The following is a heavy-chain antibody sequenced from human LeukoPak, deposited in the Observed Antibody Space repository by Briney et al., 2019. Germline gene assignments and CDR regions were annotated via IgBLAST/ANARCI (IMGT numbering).Heavy chain of an antibody. J-gene: IGHJ4*02. CDR2: ISSSSNYI. V-gene: IGHV3-21*01. Sequence: PGGSLRLSCAASGFTFTSYTMNWVRQAPGKGLAWVSSISSSSNYIYYAHSVKGRFTISRDNAKNSLYLQMNSLRAEDTAVYYCARDRITIFGVVESWGQGTLVTVSS. CDR3: ARDRITIFGVVES. D-gene: IGHD3-3*01. CDR1: GFTFTSYT.